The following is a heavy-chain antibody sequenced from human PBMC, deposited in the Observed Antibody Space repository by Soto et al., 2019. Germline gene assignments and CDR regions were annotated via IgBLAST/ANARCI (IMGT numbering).Heavy chain of an antibody. CDR3: AKWGLSGHGMDV. CDR1: GYIFSYYG. CDR2: TTYDGSKK. Sequence: QVQLVESGGGVVQPGRSLRLPCAASGYIFSYYGMHWVRQAPGKGLEGVAVTTYDGSKKYYADSVKGRFTISKDNSKNTMYLQMNSLRIEDTAVYYCAKWGLSGHGMDVWGQGTTVTVSS. J-gene: IGHJ6*02. D-gene: IGHD7-27*01. V-gene: IGHV3-30*18.